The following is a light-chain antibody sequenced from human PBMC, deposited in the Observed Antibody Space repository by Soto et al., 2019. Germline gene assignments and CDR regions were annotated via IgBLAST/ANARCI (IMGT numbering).Light chain of an antibody. CDR3: QQFHTYPWT. CDR2: TAS. V-gene: IGKV1-9*01. CDR1: QGITNY. J-gene: IGKJ1*01. Sequence: DVQLTQSPSFLSASVGDRVTITCRASQGITNYLAWYQQKPGKAPKPLIYTASTLQSGVPSRFSGSGAGAAFTLTITGLQPEDFATYFCQQFHTYPWTFDQGTKVEIK.